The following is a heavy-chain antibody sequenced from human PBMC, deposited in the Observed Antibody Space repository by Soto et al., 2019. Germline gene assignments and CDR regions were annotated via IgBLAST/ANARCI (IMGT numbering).Heavy chain of an antibody. J-gene: IGHJ5*02. Sequence: GSLRFSCAASGFTFRSFTMNWVRQAPGKGLEWVSTISSNSAYIYYTDALRGRFTISGDNAKNSLHLQMNSLRAEDTAVYYCTRDASRDSSARGWFDPWGPGTMVTVSS. CDR1: GFTFRSFT. CDR2: ISSNSAYI. CDR3: TRDASRDSSARGWFDP. D-gene: IGHD6-13*01. V-gene: IGHV3-21*01.